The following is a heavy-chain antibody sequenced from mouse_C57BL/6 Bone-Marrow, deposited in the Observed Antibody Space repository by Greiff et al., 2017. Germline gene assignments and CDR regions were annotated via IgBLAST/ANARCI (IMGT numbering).Heavy chain of an antibody. V-gene: IGHV14-4*01. J-gene: IGHJ2*01. Sequence: VQLQQSGAELVRPGASVKLSCTASGFNITDDYMHWVKQRPEQGLEWIGWIDPENGDTEYASKFQGKATITADTSSNTAYLQLSSLTSEDTAFYYCTRTRGIDYWGQGTTLTVSA. D-gene: IGHD3-3*01. CDR3: TRTRGIDY. CDR1: GFNITDDY. CDR2: IDPENGDT.